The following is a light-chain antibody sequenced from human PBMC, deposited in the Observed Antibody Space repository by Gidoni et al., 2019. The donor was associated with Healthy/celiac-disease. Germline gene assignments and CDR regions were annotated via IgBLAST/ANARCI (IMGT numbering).Light chain of an antibody. Sequence: DIVLTQSTATLSLSPGERATLSCRASQSVSSYLAWYQQKPGQAPRLLIYDASNSATGIPARFSGSGSGTDVTLTISSLEPEDFAVYYCQQRSNWPPYTFGQGTKLEIK. CDR2: DAS. CDR1: QSVSSY. CDR3: QQRSNWPPYT. J-gene: IGKJ2*01. V-gene: IGKV3-11*01.